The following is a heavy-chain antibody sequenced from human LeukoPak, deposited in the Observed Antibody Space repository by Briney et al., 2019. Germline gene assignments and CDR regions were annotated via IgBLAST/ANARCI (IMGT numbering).Heavy chain of an antibody. Sequence: GGSLRLSCAASGFTFSSYGMRWVRQAPGKGLEWVSAISGSGGSTYYADSVKGRFTISRDNSKNTLFLQVNSLRAEDTAIYYCAKVALNHYVWGSDRSPLGYWGQGTLVTVSS. J-gene: IGHJ4*02. D-gene: IGHD3-16*02. CDR3: AKVALNHYVWGSDRSPLGY. CDR2: ISGSGGST. CDR1: GFTFSSYG. V-gene: IGHV3-23*01.